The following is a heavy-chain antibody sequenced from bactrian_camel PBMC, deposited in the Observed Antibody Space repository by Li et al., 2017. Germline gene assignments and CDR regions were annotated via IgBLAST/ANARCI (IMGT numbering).Heavy chain of an antibody. CDR2: IDRSGGT. CDR3: ATHYTADAGYSD. Sequence: DVQLVESGGGLVQPGGSLRLSCAASEFIFRTDDMSWVRQAPGKGLEWVSTIDRSGGTYYADSVKGRFTISRDNAKNTTYLQMNSLNSEDTALYYCATHYTADAGYSDWAQGTQVTVS. CDR1: EFIFRTDD. V-gene: IGHV3S40*01. D-gene: IGHD4*01. J-gene: IGHJ4*01.